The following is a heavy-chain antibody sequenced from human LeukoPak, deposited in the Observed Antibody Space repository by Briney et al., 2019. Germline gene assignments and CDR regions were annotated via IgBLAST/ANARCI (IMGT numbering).Heavy chain of an antibody. Sequence: GGSLRLSCAASGFTFSDYYMSWIRQAPGKGLEWVSYISSSGNTTYHADSVKGRFTISRDNAKNSLYLQMSSLRAEDTAVYYCARVSSNYDFWSGYSHWYFDLWGRGTLVTVSS. J-gene: IGHJ2*01. CDR1: GFTFSDYY. CDR3: ARVSSNYDFWSGYSHWYFDL. D-gene: IGHD3-3*01. V-gene: IGHV3-11*04. CDR2: ISSSGNTT.